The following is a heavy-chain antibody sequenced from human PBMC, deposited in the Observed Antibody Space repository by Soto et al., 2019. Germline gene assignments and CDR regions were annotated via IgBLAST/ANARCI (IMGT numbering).Heavy chain of an antibody. V-gene: IGHV3-23*01. J-gene: IGHJ5*02. Sequence: HPGGSLRLSCAASGFSFTTYGMSWVRQAPGKGLEWVSDISSTGLYTYLADSVKGRFTISRDNSKNPLYLQMNSLKVDDTAVYFCTKSWLFEKNWFAPWGQGTLVTVSS. CDR2: ISSTGLYT. CDR1: GFSFTTYG. CDR3: TKSWLFEKNWFAP. D-gene: IGHD3-22*01.